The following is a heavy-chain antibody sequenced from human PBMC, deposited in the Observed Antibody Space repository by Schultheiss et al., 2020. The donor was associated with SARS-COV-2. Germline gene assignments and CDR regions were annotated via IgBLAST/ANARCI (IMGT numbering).Heavy chain of an antibody. D-gene: IGHD2-8*02. Sequence: SETLSLTCAVYGGSFSGYYWSWIRQPPGKGLEWIGEINHSGSTNYNPSLKSRVTISVDTSKNQFSLKLSSVTAADTAVYYCARGTVLDTYFDSWGQGTPVTVSS. CDR3: ARGTVLDTYFDS. CDR2: INHSGST. CDR1: GGSFSGYY. V-gene: IGHV4-34*09. J-gene: IGHJ4*02.